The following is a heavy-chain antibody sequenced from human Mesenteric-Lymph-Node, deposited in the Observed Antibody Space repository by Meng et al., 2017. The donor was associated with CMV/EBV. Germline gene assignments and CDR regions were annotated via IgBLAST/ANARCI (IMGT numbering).Heavy chain of an antibody. J-gene: IGHJ4*02. CDR1: GFNFSNAW. CDR2: ISYDGSNK. V-gene: IGHV3-30*18. Sequence: SGFNFSNAWMSWVRQDPGKGLEWVAVISYDGSNKYYADSVKGRFTISRDNSKNTLYLQMNSLRAEDTAVYYCAKDPGYGYGLGGPFDYWGQGTLVTVSS. D-gene: IGHD3-16*01. CDR3: AKDPGYGYGLGGPFDY.